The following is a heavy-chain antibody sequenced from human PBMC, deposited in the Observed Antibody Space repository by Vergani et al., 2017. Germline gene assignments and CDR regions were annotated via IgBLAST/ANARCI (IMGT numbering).Heavy chain of an antibody. CDR3: ARDWYYYDSSGYYPVPYYYMDV. CDR1: GYTFTGYY. CDR2: INPNSGGP. Sequence: QVQLVQSGAEVKKPGASVKVSCKASGYTFTGYYMHWVRQAHGQGLEWMGWINPNSGGPNYAQKFQGRVTMTRATSIRTAYMELSRLRSDDTAVYYCARDWYYYDSSGYYPVPYYYMDVWGKGTTVTVSS. D-gene: IGHD3-22*01. J-gene: IGHJ6*03. V-gene: IGHV1-2*02.